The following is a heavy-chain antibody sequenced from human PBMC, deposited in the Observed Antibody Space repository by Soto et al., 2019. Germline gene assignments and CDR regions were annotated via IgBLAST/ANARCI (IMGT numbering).Heavy chain of an antibody. CDR1: RGSISSSDW. D-gene: IGHD3-3*01. Sequence: SETLSLTCSVSRGSISSSDWWSWVRQSPTKGLEWIGEMYHSGTTNYNPSLKSRVTISVDKSKNQFSLRLSSVTAADTAVYFCARHDFGNGHGSFAPWGQGTLSPSPQ. CDR2: MYHSGTT. V-gene: IGHV4-4*02. J-gene: IGHJ5*02. CDR3: ARHDFGNGHGSFAP.